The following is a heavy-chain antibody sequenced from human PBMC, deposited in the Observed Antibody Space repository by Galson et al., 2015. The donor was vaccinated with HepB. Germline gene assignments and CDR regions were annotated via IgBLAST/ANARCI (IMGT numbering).Heavy chain of an antibody. CDR2: IDPSDSYT. CDR1: GYSFTSYW. J-gene: IGHJ6*02. Sequence: QSGAEVKKPGESLRISCKGSGYSFTSYWISWVRQMPGKGLEWMGRIDPSDSYTNYSPSFQGHVTISADKSISTAYLQWSSLKASDTAMYYCARRKQQLGLTTYYYGMDVWGQGTTVTVSS. V-gene: IGHV5-10-1*01. CDR3: ARRKQQLGLTTYYYGMDV. D-gene: IGHD6-13*01.